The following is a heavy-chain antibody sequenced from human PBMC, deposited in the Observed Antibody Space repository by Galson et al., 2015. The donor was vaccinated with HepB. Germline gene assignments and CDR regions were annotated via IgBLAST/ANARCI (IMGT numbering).Heavy chain of an antibody. CDR1: GGSISSGSYY. CDR3: ARTDSSGYYYEDAFDI. J-gene: IGHJ3*02. V-gene: IGHV4-61*02. D-gene: IGHD3-22*01. Sequence: TLSLTCTVSGGSISSGSYYWSWIRQPAGKGLEWIGRIYTSGSTNYNPSLKSRVTISVDTSKNQFSLKLSSVTAADTAVYYCARTDSSGYYYEDAFDIWGQGTWSPSLQ. CDR2: IYTSGST.